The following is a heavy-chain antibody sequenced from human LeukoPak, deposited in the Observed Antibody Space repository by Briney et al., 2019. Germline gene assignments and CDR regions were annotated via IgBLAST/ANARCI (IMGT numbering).Heavy chain of an antibody. V-gene: IGHV4-59*08. J-gene: IGHJ4*02. CDR1: GGSISSYY. D-gene: IGHD2-15*01. CDR3: ARQAYSNGPYFDY. Sequence: KPSETLSLTCTVSGGSISSYYWSWIRQPPGKGLEWIGYIYYSGSTNYNPSLKSRVTISVDTSKNQFSLKLSSVTAADTAVYYCARQAYSNGPYFDYWGQGTLVTVAS. CDR2: IYYSGST.